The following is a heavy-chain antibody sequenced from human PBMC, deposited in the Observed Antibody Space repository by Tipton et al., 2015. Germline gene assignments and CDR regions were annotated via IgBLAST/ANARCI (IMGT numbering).Heavy chain of an antibody. Sequence: TLSLTCSVSGDSVSSSSHYWGWIRQPPGKGPEWSGSTYYTGATYYTPSLQSRVTISAHTSKNQFSLRRSSGTAADTAVYYCARSLCPATGGLENWFAPWGQGTLVTGSS. V-gene: IGHV4-39*01. D-gene: IGHD2-15*01. CDR2: TYYTGAT. CDR3: ARSLCPATGGLENWFAP. CDR1: GDSVSSSSHY. J-gene: IGHJ5*02.